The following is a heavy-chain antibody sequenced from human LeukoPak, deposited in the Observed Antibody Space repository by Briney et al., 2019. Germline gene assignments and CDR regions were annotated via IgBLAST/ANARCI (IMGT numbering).Heavy chain of an antibody. CDR3: ARGFVYFDY. V-gene: IGHV3-48*02. CDR2: ISSSSSTI. CDR1: GLSFSTYS. Sequence: TGGSLRLSCAASGLSFSTYSMIWVRQAPGKGLEWVSYISSSSSTIYYADSVKGRFTISRDNSMNSLYLQMNSLRDEDTAVYYCARGFVYFDYWGQGTLVTVSS. J-gene: IGHJ4*02.